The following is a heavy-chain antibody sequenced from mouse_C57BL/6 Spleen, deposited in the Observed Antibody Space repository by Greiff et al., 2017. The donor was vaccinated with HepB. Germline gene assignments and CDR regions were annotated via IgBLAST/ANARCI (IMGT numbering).Heavy chain of an antibody. D-gene: IGHD1-1*01. CDR2: IDPENGDT. CDR1: GFNIKDDY. CDR3: TPFITTVGGFDY. J-gene: IGHJ2*01. V-gene: IGHV14-4*01. Sequence: VQLQQSGAELVRSGASVKLSCTASGFNIKDDYMHWVKQRPEQGLEWIGWIDPENGDTEYASKFQGKATITADTSSNTAYLQLSSLTSEDTAVYYCTPFITTVGGFDYWGQGTTLTVSS.